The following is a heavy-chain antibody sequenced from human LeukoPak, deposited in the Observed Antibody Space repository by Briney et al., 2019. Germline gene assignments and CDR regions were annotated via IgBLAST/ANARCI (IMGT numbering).Heavy chain of an antibody. V-gene: IGHV4-59*01. Sequence: PSETLSLTCTVSGDSITSYFWSWIRQPPGKGLEWIGSIYYSGSTYYNPSLKSRVTISVDTSKNQFSLKLSSVTAADTAVYYCARNAGSDYGDYYFDYWGQGTLVTVSS. CDR3: ARNAGSDYGDYYFDY. D-gene: IGHD4-17*01. CDR1: GDSITSYF. J-gene: IGHJ4*02. CDR2: IYYSGST.